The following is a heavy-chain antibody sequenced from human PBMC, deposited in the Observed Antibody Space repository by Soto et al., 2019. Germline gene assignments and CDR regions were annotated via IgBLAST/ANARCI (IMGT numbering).Heavy chain of an antibody. J-gene: IGHJ2*01. CDR3: AKGGAAAGMGYFDL. CDR2: ISGSGGST. Sequence: EVQVLECGGGLVQPGGSLRLSCAASGFTFSTYAMSWVRQAPGKGLEWVSGISGSGGSTYYADSVKGRFTISRDNSKKTLFLQMSSLRAEDTAVYFCAKGGAAAGMGYFDLWGRGTLVTVSS. D-gene: IGHD6-13*01. CDR1: GFTFSTYA. V-gene: IGHV3-23*01.